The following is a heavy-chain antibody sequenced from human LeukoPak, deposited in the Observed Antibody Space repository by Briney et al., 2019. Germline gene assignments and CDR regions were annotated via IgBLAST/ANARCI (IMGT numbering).Heavy chain of an antibody. CDR2: ISSSSSYI. CDR3: ARLPRDDSSGYYYLP. D-gene: IGHD3-22*01. Sequence: GGSLRLSCAASGFTFSSYSMNWVRQAPGKGLEWVSSISSSSSYIYYADSVKGRFTISRDNAKNSLYLQMNSLRAEDTAVYYCARLPRDDSSGYYYLPWGQGTLVTVSS. J-gene: IGHJ5*02. CDR1: GFTFSSYS. V-gene: IGHV3-21*01.